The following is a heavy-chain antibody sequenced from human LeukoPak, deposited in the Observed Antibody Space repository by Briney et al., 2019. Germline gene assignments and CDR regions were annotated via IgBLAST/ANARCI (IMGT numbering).Heavy chain of an antibody. CDR3: ARDGFTKPFDY. V-gene: IGHV1-46*01. J-gene: IGHJ4*02. CDR1: GYTFTSYY. CDR2: INPSGGST. D-gene: IGHD2-2*01. Sequence: ASVKVSCKASGYTFTSYYMHWVRQAPGQGLEWMGIINPSGGSTSYARKFQGRVTMTRDTSTSTVYMELSSLRSEDTAVYYCARDGFTKPFDYWGQGTLVTVSS.